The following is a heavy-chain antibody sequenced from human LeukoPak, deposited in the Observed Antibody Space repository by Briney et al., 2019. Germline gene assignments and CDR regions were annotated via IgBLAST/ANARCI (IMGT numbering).Heavy chain of an antibody. V-gene: IGHV1-8*01. D-gene: IGHD2-15*01. J-gene: IGHJ6*03. CDR2: MNPNSGNT. CDR3: ARSCSGGSCYSGYYYYYYMDV. Sequence: GASVKVSCKASGYTFTSYDINWVRQATGQGLEWMGWMNPNSGNTGYAQKFQGRVTITRNTSISTAYMELSSLRSEDTAVYYCARSCSGGSCYSGYYYYYYMDVWGKGTTVTVSS. CDR1: GYTFTSYD.